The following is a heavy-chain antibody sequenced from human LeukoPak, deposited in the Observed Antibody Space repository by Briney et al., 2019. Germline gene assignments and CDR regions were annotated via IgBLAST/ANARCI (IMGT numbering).Heavy chain of an antibody. V-gene: IGHV3-33*01. J-gene: IGHJ6*02. Sequence: GGSLRLSCAASGFTFSSYGMHWVRQAPGKGLEWVAVIWYDGSNKYYADSVKGRFTISRDNSKNTLYLQMNSLRAEDTAVYYWGRDLRGWGGGGGYYYYGMDVWGQGTTVTVSS. CDR1: GFTFSSYG. CDR2: IWYDGSNK. D-gene: IGHD3-16*01. CDR3: GRDLRGWGGGGGYYYYGMDV.